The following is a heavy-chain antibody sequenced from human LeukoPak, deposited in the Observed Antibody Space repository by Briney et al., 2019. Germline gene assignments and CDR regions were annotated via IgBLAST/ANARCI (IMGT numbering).Heavy chain of an antibody. Sequence: KTSETLSLTCTVSGGSISANHWVWIRQPAGKGLEWIGRLHISGNTNYNPSLKSRVTISLDTSKNQFSLRMTSATAADTAVYFCAGDPLRSSFDLWGQGILVSVSS. V-gene: IGHV4-4*07. CDR1: GGSISANH. CDR2: LHISGNT. CDR3: AGDPLRSSFDL. J-gene: IGHJ4*02. D-gene: IGHD1-26*01.